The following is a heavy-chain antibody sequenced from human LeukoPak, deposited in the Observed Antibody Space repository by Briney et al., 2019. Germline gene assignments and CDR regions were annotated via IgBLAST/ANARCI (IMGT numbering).Heavy chain of an antibody. D-gene: IGHD6-19*01. CDR2: IFYSGST. V-gene: IGHV4-59*01. J-gene: IGHJ4*02. Sequence: SETLSLTCTVSSGSITGYYWSWIRQPPGKGLEWIGSIFYSGSTNYNPSLKSRVTISVDTSKNQFSLKLSSVAAADTAVYYCARVEYNSGRDHFDYWGQGTLVTVSS. CDR3: ARVEYNSGRDHFDY. CDR1: SGSITGYY.